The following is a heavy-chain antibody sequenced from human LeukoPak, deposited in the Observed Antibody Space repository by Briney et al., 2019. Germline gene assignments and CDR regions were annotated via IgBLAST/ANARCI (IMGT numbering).Heavy chain of an antibody. V-gene: IGHV1-2*02. J-gene: IGHJ6*03. CDR2: IETKRGVT. CDR3: ARVGEDGDDMDV. D-gene: IGHD3-16*01. Sequence: ASVKVSCKASGYSFTGYLIHWVRQAPGQGLEWMGWIETKRGVTRYAQKFQGRVTLTRDTPITTVYMELTSLRSDDTAVYFCARVGEDGDDMDVRGEGTTVTVSS. CDR1: GYSFTGYL.